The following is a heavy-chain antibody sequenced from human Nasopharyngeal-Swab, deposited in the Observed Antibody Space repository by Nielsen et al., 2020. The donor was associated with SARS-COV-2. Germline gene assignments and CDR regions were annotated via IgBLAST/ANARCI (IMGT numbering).Heavy chain of an antibody. V-gene: IGHV4-34*01. CDR3: ARDVTMVRGVIGDYYGMDV. CDR2: INHSGST. D-gene: IGHD3-10*01. J-gene: IGHJ6*02. Sequence: SETLSLTCAVYGGSFSGYYWSWIRQPPGKGLEWIGEINHSGSTKYNPSLKSRVTISVDTSKNQFSLKLSSVTAADTAVYYCARDVTMVRGVIGDYYGMDVWGQGTTVTVSS. CDR1: GGSFSGYY.